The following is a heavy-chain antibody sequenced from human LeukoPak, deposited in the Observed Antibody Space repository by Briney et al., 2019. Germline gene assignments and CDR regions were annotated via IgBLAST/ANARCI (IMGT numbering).Heavy chain of an antibody. J-gene: IGHJ5*02. D-gene: IGHD3-22*01. CDR1: GYSISRGYY. CDR2: IYHSGST. Sequence: SETLSLTCTVSGYSISRGYYWGWIRQPPGKGLEWIGSIYHSGSTYYNPSLKSRVTISVDTSKNQFSLKLNSVTAADTAVYYCASLVSYYYDSSGYYHPSYNWFDPWGQGTLVTVSS. V-gene: IGHV4-38-2*02. CDR3: ASLVSYYYDSSGYYHPSYNWFDP.